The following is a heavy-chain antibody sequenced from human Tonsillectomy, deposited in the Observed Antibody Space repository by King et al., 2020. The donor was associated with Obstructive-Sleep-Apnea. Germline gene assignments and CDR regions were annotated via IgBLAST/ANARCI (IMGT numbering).Heavy chain of an antibody. D-gene: IGHD3-22*01. Sequence: VQLVESGGGVVQPGRSLRLSCAASGFTFSSYAMHWVRQAPGKGLEWVAVISYDGSNKYYADSVKGRFTISRDNSKNTLYLQMNSLRAEDTAVYYCARDRVYYDSSGYYPYWGQGTLVTVSS. CDR1: GFTFSSYA. V-gene: IGHV3-30*04. J-gene: IGHJ4*02. CDR2: ISYDGSNK. CDR3: ARDRVYYDSSGYYPY.